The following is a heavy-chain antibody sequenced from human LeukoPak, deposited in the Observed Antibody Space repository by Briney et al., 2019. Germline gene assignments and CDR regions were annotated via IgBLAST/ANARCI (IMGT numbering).Heavy chain of an antibody. CDR3: VKDLGRYRNNFFDY. CDR2: MSGSGGGT. V-gene: IGHV3-23*01. Sequence: GGSLSLLCAVSGFTLSSYAMIWVRQAPEKGLEWVSTMSGSGGGTYYADSVKGRFANSRDDSKNTLYLQMNSLRAEDTAVCYCVKDLGRYRNNFFDYWGQGTLVTVSS. J-gene: IGHJ4*02. D-gene: IGHD1-26*01. CDR1: GFTLSSYA.